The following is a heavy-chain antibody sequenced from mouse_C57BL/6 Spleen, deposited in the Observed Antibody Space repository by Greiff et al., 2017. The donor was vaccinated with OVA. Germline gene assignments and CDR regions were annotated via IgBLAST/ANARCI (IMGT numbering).Heavy chain of an antibody. CDR2: ISYDGSN. D-gene: IGHD4-1*01. CDR3: AEENWDGDFDY. V-gene: IGHV3-6*01. Sequence: DVKLQESGPGLVKPSQSLSLTCSVTGYSITSGYYWNWIRQFPGNKLEWMGYISYDGSNNYNPSLKNRIPITRDTSKNQFFLKLNSVTTEDTATYYCAEENWDGDFDYWGQGTTLTVSS. J-gene: IGHJ2*01. CDR1: GYSITSGYY.